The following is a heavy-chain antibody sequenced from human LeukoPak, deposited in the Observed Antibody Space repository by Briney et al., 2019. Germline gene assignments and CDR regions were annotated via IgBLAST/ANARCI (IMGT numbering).Heavy chain of an antibody. CDR2: IYYSGST. CDR3: ARSNNNTGDRYSYGYYYYGMDV. CDR1: GGSISSGDYY. J-gene: IGHJ6*02. Sequence: PSETLSLTCTVSGGSISSGDYYWSWIRQPPGKGLEWIGYIYYSGSTYYNPSLKSRVTISVDTSKNQFSLKLSSVTAADTAVYYCARSNNNTGDRYSYGYYYYGMDVWGQGTTVTVSS. D-gene: IGHD5-18*01. V-gene: IGHV4-30-4*08.